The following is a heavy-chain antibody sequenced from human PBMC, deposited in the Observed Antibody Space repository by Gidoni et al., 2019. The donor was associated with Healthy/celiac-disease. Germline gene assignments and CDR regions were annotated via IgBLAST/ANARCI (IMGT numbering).Heavy chain of an antibody. CDR3: ARDGSSSWYYYYYGMDV. CDR2: IIPILGIA. Sequence: QVQLVQSGAEVKKPGSSVKVSCKASGGTFSSYAISWVRQAPGQGLEWMGRIIPILGIANYAQKFQGRVTITADKSTSTAYMELSSLRSEDTAVYYCARDGSSSWYYYYYGMDVWGQGTTVTVSS. V-gene: IGHV1-69*09. CDR1: GGTFSSYA. D-gene: IGHD6-13*01. J-gene: IGHJ6*02.